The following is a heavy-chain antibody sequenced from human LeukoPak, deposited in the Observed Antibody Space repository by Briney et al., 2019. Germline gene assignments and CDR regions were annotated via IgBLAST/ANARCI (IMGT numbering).Heavy chain of an antibody. CDR2: ISSSGSTI. V-gene: IGHV3-11*01. Sequence: PGGSLRLSCAASGFTFSDYYMSWIRQAPGKGLEWVSYISSSGSTIYYADSVKGRFTISRDNAKNSLYLQMNSLRAEDTAVYYCARVVVRGSRRAWSGFDYWGQGTLVTVSS. CDR1: GFTFSDYY. J-gene: IGHJ4*02. D-gene: IGHD2-15*01. CDR3: ARVVVRGSRRAWSGFDY.